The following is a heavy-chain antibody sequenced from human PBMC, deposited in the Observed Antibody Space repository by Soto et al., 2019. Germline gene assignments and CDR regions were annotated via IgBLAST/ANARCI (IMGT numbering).Heavy chain of an antibody. CDR2: ISGSGDST. V-gene: IGHV3-23*01. CDR1: GFTFSSYA. Sequence: EVQLLESGGGLVQPGGSLRLSCAASGFTFSSYAMRWVRQAPVKGLEWVPAISGSGDSTYYGDSVKGRFTISRDNSKNTLYLQMNSLRAEDTAVYYCARRGSGSYYAYWGQGTLVTVSS. CDR3: ARRGSGSYYAY. D-gene: IGHD1-26*01. J-gene: IGHJ4*02.